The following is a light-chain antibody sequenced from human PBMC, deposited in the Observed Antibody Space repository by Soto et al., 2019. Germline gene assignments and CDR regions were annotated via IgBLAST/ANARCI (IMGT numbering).Light chain of an antibody. CDR1: SSDVGGYNS. V-gene: IGLV2-14*01. J-gene: IGLJ2*01. CDR2: EVN. CDR3: ASYTTTGTVV. Sequence: QSVLPQPASVSGSPGQSITISCTGTSSDVGGYNSVSWFQHHPGQAPKLMIYEVNSRPSGVSNRFSGSKSGNTASLTISGLQAEDEADYYCASYTTTGTVVFGGGTKVTVL.